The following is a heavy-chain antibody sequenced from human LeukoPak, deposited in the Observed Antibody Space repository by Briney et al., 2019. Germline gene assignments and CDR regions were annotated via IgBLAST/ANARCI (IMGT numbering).Heavy chain of an antibody. J-gene: IGHJ4*02. D-gene: IGHD2-15*01. CDR2: INPSGGST. Sequence: ASVKVSCKASGYTFTSYYMHWVRQAPGQGLEWMGIINPSGGSTSYAQKFQGRVTMTRNTSISTAYMELSSLRSEDTAVYYCARAGGYCGRISCPYYFDYWGQGILVTVSS. CDR1: GYTFTSYY. V-gene: IGHV1-46*01. CDR3: ARAGGYCGRISCPYYFDY.